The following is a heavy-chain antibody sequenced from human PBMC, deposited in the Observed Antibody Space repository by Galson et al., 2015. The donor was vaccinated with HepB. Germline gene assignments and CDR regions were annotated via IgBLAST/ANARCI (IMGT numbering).Heavy chain of an antibody. CDR1: GFTFSSYW. J-gene: IGHJ6*02. CDR3: ARLNYYDSSGYWNYYYYYGMDV. V-gene: IGHV3-7*05. Sequence: LRLSCAASGFTFSSYWMSWVRQAPGKGLEWVANIKQDGSEKYYVDSVKGRFTISRDNAKNSLYLQMNSLRAEDTAVYYCARLNYYDSSGYWNYYYYYGMDVWGQGTTVTVSS. D-gene: IGHD3-22*01. CDR2: IKQDGSEK.